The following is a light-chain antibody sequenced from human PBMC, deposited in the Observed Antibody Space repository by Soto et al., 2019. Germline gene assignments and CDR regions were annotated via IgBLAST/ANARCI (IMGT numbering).Light chain of an antibody. J-gene: IGKJ1*01. CDR2: KVS. Sequence: EVVMTQSPLSLPVTLGQPASISCRSSQSLVNSDGNTYLNWFHQRPGQSPRRLIYKVSNRDSGVPDRFSGSGSGIDFTLRISRVEAEDVGVYYCMQGSHWPRTFGQGTRVEIK. CDR1: QSLVNSDGNTY. CDR3: MQGSHWPRT. V-gene: IGKV2-30*01.